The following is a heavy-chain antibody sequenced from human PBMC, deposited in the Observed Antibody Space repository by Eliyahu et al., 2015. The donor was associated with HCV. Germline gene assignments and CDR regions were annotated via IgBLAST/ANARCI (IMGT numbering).Heavy chain of an antibody. J-gene: IGHJ5*02. V-gene: IGHV4-59*01. CDR2: IHYSGST. CDR3: ASGGGGIAVTGTGGWFDP. D-gene: IGHD6-19*01. Sequence: QVQLQESGPGLVKPSETLSLTCXXSGGXITXXXWSWIRQPPGKGLELIGYIHYSGSTNYNPSLKSRVTISIDTSKNQFSLNLTSVTAADTAMYYCASGGGGIAVTGTGGWFDPWGQGTLVTVSS. CDR1: GGXITXXX.